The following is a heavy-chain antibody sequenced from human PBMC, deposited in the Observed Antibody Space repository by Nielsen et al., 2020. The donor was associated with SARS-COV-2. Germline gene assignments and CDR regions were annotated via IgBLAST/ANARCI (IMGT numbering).Heavy chain of an antibody. D-gene: IGHD3-3*01. CDR3: ARDPNDFWSGYQPRYYYGMDV. CDR2: INPSGGST. Sequence: WVRQAPGQGLEWMGIINPSGGSTSYAQKFQGRVTMTRDTSTSTVYMELSSLRAEDTAVYYCARDPNDFWSGYQPRYYYGMDVWGQGTTVTVSS. J-gene: IGHJ6*02. V-gene: IGHV1-46*01.